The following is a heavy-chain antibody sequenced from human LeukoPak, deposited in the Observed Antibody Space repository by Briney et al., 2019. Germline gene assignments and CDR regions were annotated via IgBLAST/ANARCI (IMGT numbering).Heavy chain of an antibody. CDR2: INSGSYTI. CDR1: GFRLGSYS. Sequence: GGSLRLTCGAFGFRLGSYSMDWVRQAPGKGLEWVSHINSGSYTIYYADSVKGRFTISRDNAGNSLYLQMNSLRDEDTAVYYCARMLLERPGIDSFDIWGQGTMVTVSS. J-gene: IGHJ3*02. V-gene: IGHV3-48*02. CDR3: ARMLLERPGIDSFDI. D-gene: IGHD1-1*01.